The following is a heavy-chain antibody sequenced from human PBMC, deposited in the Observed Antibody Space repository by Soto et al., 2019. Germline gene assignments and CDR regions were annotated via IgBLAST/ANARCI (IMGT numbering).Heavy chain of an antibody. V-gene: IGHV3-73*01. D-gene: IGHD1-7*01. CDR3: TTSDSTALEI. Sequence: PGGSLRLSCAASGFIFSGSSIHWVRQASGKGLEWVARIRSKGNNYATAYAASVKARFTISRDYSKKMAYLQLNSLRPDDTAMHAGTTSDSTALEIWG. CDR2: IRSKGNNYAT. J-gene: IGHJ3*02. CDR1: GFIFSGSS.